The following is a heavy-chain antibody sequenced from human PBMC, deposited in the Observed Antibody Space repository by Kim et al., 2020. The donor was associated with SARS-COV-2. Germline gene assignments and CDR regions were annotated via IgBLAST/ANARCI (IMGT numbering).Heavy chain of an antibody. CDR1: GFTFSSYA. J-gene: IGHJ6*02. CDR2: ISYDGSNK. CDR3: ASDRNYYDSSGYYYPRYYYYYGMAV. D-gene: IGHD3-22*01. Sequence: GGSLRLSCAASGFTFSSYAMHWVRQAPGKGLEWVAVISYDGSNKYYADSVKGRFTISRDNSKNTLYLQMNSLRAEDTAVYYCASDRNYYDSSGYYYPRYYYYYGMAVWRQGTTVTVSS. V-gene: IGHV3-30-3*01.